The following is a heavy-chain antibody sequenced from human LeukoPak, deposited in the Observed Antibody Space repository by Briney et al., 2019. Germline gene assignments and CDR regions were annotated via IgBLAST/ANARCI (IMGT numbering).Heavy chain of an antibody. CDR2: ISSSGSTM. CDR1: GFTFSSYG. J-gene: IGHJ6*02. V-gene: IGHV3-48*04. D-gene: IGHD3/OR15-3a*01. CDR3: ARGGLWLGRYYYYGMDV. Sequence: PGGSLRLSCAASGFTFSSYGMHWVRQAPGKGLEWVSYISSSGSTMYHADSVKGRFIISRDNAKNSLYLQMNTLRAEDTAVYFCARGGLWLGRYYYYGMDVWGLGTTVTVAS.